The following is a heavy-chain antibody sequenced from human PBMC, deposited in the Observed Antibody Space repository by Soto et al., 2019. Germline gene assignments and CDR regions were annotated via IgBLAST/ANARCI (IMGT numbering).Heavy chain of an antibody. V-gene: IGHV4-30-4*01. J-gene: IGHJ6*02. Sequence: QVQLQESGPGLVQPSQTLSLTVSVSGGSFDSGDYYWHWIRQPPGKFLEYIVYVYYTGSTYYNPSRKSRFTTSLDTSENQFSLKLYSVTAADTAVYICAWSSSTSHYCGLDVWGQGTTVTGSS. CDR1: GGSFDSGDYY. CDR3: AWSSSTSHYCGLDV. D-gene: IGHD6-6*01. CDR2: VYYTGST.